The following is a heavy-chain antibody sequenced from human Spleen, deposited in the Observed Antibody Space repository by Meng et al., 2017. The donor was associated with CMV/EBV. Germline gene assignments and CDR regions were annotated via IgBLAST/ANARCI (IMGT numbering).Heavy chain of an antibody. CDR3: ARDFWSGYYWHTFDI. CDR2: IKQDGSEK. CDR1: GFTFSSYW. Sequence: GESLKISCAASGFTFSSYWMSWVRQAPGKGLEWVANIKQDGSEKYYVDSVKGRFTISRDNAKNSLYLQMNSLRAEDTAVYYCARDFWSGYYWHTFDIWGQGTMVTVSS. V-gene: IGHV3-7*01. J-gene: IGHJ3*02. D-gene: IGHD3-3*01.